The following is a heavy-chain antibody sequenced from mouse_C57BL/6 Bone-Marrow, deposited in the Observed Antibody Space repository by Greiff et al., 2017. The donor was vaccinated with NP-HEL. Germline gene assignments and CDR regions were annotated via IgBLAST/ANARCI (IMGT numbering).Heavy chain of an antibody. CDR2: IHPSDSDT. J-gene: IGHJ1*03. CDR1: GYTFTSYW. CDR3: ARHYGSSYGYFDV. V-gene: IGHV1-74*01. Sequence: QVQLKQPGAELVKPGASVKVSCKASGYTFTSYWMHWVKQRPGQGLEWIGRIHPSDSDTNYNQKFKGKATLTVDKSSSTAYMELRSLTSEDSAVYYCARHYGSSYGYFDVWGTGTTVTVSS. D-gene: IGHD1-1*01.